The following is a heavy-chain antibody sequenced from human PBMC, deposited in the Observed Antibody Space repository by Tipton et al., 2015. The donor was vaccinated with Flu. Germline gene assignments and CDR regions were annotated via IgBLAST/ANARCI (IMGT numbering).Heavy chain of an antibody. V-gene: IGHV3-30*02. CDR2: IRHDGSSQ. CDR1: GFSFSDYA. CDR3: AKGPRDYYDSSGSF. Sequence: GSLRLSCEASGFSFSDYAVHWVRRAPGKGPEWVTFIRHDGSSQYYADSVKGRFTISRDNSKNTLYLQMNSLRAEDTAVYYCAKGPRDYYDSSGSFWGQGTLVTVSS. D-gene: IGHD3-22*01. J-gene: IGHJ4*02.